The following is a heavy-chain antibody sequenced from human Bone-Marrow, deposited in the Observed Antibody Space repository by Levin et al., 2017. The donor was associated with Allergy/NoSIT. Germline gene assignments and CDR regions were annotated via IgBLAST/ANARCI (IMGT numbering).Heavy chain of an antibody. CDR2: FDPKDGDA. V-gene: IGHV1-24*01. J-gene: IGHJ5*01. Sequence: GESLKISCKVSGYPLKDLSIHWVRQTREKGLEWMGGFDPKDGDAFYAQRFQGRVTVTADTSTDTGYMEVRSLTFEDTAIYYCAIPALWGWFDSWGQGTQVTVSS. D-gene: IGHD3-16*01. CDR1: GYPLKDLS. CDR3: AIPALWGWFDS.